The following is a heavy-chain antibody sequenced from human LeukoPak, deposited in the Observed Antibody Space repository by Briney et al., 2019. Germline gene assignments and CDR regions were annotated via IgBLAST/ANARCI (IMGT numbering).Heavy chain of an antibody. V-gene: IGHV3-48*03. CDR3: ATGGNSLAY. J-gene: IGHJ4*02. Sequence: PGGSLRLSCAASGFTFSNYEMNWVRQAPGKGLEWVSTISSSGSTVYYADSVKGRFTISRDNAKKSLSLQVNSLRAEDTAVYYCATGGNSLAYWGQGTLVTVSS. CDR2: ISSSGSTV. D-gene: IGHD2-8*02. CDR1: GFTFSNYE.